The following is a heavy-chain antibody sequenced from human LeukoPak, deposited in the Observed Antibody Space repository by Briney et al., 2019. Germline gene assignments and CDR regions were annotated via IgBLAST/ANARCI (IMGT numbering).Heavy chain of an antibody. CDR2: IHYSGST. J-gene: IGHJ4*02. V-gene: IGHV4-59*01. Sequence: SETLSLTCTVSGGSISSYYWSWIRQPPGKGLEWIGYIHYSGSTNYNPSLKSRVTISVDTSKNQFSLKLSSVTAADTAVYYCAAKSGWRYYFDYWGQGTLVTVSS. D-gene: IGHD6-19*01. CDR1: GGSISSYY. CDR3: AAKSGWRYYFDY.